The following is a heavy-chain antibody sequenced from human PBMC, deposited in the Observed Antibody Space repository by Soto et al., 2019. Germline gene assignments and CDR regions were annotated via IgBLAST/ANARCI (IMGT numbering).Heavy chain of an antibody. CDR2: IYHSGST. D-gene: IGHD3-16*01. V-gene: IGHV4-4*02. Sequence: SETLSLTCAVSGGSISSSNWWSWVRRPPGKGLEWIGEIYHSGSTNYNPSFKSRVTISVDKSKNQFSLKLSSVTAADTAVYYCARALGSTDIFDYWGKGTLVTVSS. J-gene: IGHJ4*02. CDR3: ARALGSTDIFDY. CDR1: GGSISSSNW.